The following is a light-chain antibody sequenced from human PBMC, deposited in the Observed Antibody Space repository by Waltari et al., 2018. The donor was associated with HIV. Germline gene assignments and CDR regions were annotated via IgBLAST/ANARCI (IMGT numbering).Light chain of an antibody. V-gene: IGLV3-1*01. Sequence: SYDLTPPPSLSVSPGHAAIITCSGDHLGSKYDCWYMQKPGQSPILVSYEDNKRPSGIPERFSGSNSGHTATLTISGTQPTDEADYYCQAWDSSPPVLFGGGTKLTV. CDR1: HLGSKY. CDR2: EDN. CDR3: QAWDSSPPVL. J-gene: IGLJ2*01.